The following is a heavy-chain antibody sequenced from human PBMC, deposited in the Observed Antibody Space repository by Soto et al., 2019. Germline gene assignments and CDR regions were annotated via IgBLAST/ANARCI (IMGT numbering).Heavy chain of an antibody. J-gene: IGHJ4*02. D-gene: IGHD2-21*02. CDR3: TGFGGNSV. V-gene: IGHV3-53*01. CDR2: IWNNGRT. Sequence: EVQVVESGGGLTQPGGSLRLSCAVSGFTVTNNHVTWVRQSTGKGLECVSVIWNNGRTSYADSVKGRFTISSDNSKNTVYLQMKSLRAEDTAMYYCTGFGGNSVWGQGTLVTVSS. CDR1: GFTVTNNH.